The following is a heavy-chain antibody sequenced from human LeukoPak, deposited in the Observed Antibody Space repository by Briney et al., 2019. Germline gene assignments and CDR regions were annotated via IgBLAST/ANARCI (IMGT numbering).Heavy chain of an antibody. CDR3: ARTERTAMVTGAFDY. CDR2: IYYSGST. CDR1: GGSISSYY. J-gene: IGHJ4*02. V-gene: IGHV4-59*01. Sequence: SETLSLTCTVSGGSISSYYWSWIRQPPGKGLEWIGYIYYSGSTNYNPSLKSRVTISVDTSKNQFSLKLSSVTAADTAVYYCARTERTAMVTGAFDYWGQGTLVTVSS. D-gene: IGHD5-18*01.